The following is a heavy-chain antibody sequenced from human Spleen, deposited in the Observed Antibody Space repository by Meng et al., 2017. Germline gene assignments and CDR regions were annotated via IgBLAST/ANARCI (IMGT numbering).Heavy chain of an antibody. CDR3: AGGHRSSMVGGVMGWFDP. D-gene: IGHD3-10*01. J-gene: IGHJ5*02. V-gene: IGHV1-46*01. CDR2: INTSGGST. Sequence: ASVKVSCKASGYTFTTYYMHWVRQAPGQGLEWMGIINTSGGSTNYAQKFQGRVTMIRDTSTSTVYMELSSLRSEDTAVYVCAGGHRSSMVGGVMGWFDPWGQGTLVTVSS. CDR1: GYTFTTYY.